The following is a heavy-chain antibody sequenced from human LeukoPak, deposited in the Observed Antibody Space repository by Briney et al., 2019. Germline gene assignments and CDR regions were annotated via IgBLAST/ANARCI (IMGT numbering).Heavy chain of an antibody. CDR1: GFTFSSYW. Sequence: GGSLRLSCAASGFTFSSYWMSWVRQAPGKGLEWVSGISWNSGSIGYADSVKGRFTISRDNAKNSLYLQMNSLRAEDTALYYCAKEGRSSSWYYFDYWGQGTLVTVSS. V-gene: IGHV3-9*01. D-gene: IGHD6-13*01. CDR3: AKEGRSSSWYYFDY. J-gene: IGHJ4*02. CDR2: ISWNSGSI.